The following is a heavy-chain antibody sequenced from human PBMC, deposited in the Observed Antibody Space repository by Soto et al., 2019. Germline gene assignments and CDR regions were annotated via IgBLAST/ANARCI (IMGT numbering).Heavy chain of an antibody. J-gene: IGHJ6*02. CDR3: ARACSSTSCYLPYYYYGMDV. CDR1: GGTFSSYT. D-gene: IGHD2-2*01. V-gene: IGHV1-69*02. Sequence: QVQLVQSGAEVTKPGSSVKVSCKASGGTFSSYTISWVRQAPGQGLEWMGRIIPILGIANYAQKFQGRVTMTADKSTSTAYMELSSLRSEDTAVYYCARACSSTSCYLPYYYYGMDVWGQGTTVTVSS. CDR2: IIPILGIA.